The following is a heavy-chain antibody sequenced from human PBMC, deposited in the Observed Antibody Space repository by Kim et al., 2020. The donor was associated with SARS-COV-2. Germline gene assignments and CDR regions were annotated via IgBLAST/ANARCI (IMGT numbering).Heavy chain of an antibody. D-gene: IGHD3-22*01. CDR3: ARLQGDSSGYYYSDEANFDY. J-gene: IGHJ4*02. CDR2: IIPIFGTA. CDR1: GGTFSSYA. Sequence: SVKVSCKASGGTFSSYAISWVRQAPGQGLEWMGGIIPIFGTANYAQKFQGRVTITADESTSTAYMELSSLRSEDTAVYYCARLQGDSSGYYYSDEANFDYWGQGTLVTVSS. V-gene: IGHV1-69*13.